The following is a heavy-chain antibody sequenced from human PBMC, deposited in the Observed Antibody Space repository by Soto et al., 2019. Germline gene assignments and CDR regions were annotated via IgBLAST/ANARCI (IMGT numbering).Heavy chain of an antibody. D-gene: IGHD2-15*01. CDR1: GFTFSSYS. V-gene: IGHV3-74*01. CDR2: INSDGSST. Sequence: GGSLRLSCAASGFTFSSYSMHWVRQAPGKGLVWVSRINSDGSSTTYADSVKGRFTISRDNAKNTLYLQMNSLRAEDTAVYFCARVECSGGSCYSIDFWGQGTLVTVSS. J-gene: IGHJ4*02. CDR3: ARVECSGGSCYSIDF.